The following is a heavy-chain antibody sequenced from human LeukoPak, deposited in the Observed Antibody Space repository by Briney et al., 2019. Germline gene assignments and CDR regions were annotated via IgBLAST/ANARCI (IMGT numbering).Heavy chain of an antibody. J-gene: IGHJ4*02. D-gene: IGHD1-26*01. Sequence: ASVKVSCKASGYTFTGYYMHWVRQAPGQGLEWMGWINPNSGGTNYARKFQGRVTMTRDTSISTAYMELSRLRSDDTAVYYCARGPWIVGAPYYFDYWGQGTLVTVSS. CDR2: INPNSGGT. V-gene: IGHV1-2*02. CDR3: ARGPWIVGAPYYFDY. CDR1: GYTFTGYY.